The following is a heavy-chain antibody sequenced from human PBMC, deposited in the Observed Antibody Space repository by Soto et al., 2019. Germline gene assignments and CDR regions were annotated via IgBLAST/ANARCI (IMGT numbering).Heavy chain of an antibody. J-gene: IGHJ4*02. CDR1: GFTFSSYG. CDR3: AKVTTGTPFDY. CDR2: ISYDGSNK. V-gene: IGHV3-30*18. D-gene: IGHD1-1*01. Sequence: GGSLRLSCAASGFTFSSYGMHWVRQAPGKGLEWVAVISYDGSNKYYADSVKGRFTISRDNSKNTLYLQMNSLRAEDTAVYYCAKVTTGTPFDYWGQGTLVTVSS.